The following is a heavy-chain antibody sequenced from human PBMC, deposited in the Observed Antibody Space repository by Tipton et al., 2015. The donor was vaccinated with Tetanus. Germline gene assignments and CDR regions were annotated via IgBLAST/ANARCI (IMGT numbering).Heavy chain of an antibody. Sequence: TLSLTCTVSGGSINNYYWSWIRQPPGKGLEWIGYVYYSGSTNYNPSLKSRVTISVDTSKNQFSLQLSSVTAADTAVYYCARGTGDYWGQGTLVTVSS. CDR1: GGSINNYY. CDR2: VYYSGST. V-gene: IGHV4-59*01. CDR3: ARGTGDY. D-gene: IGHD1-14*01. J-gene: IGHJ4*02.